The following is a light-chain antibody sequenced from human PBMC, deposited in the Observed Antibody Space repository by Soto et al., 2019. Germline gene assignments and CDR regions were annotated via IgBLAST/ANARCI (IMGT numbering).Light chain of an antibody. J-gene: IGKJ5*01. V-gene: IGKV1-9*01. Sequence: DIQLTKYPSALSGSGKERISSTCRASQTISSWVAWYQQKPGKAPKLLIYAASTLQSGVPSRFSGSGSGTEFTLTLRCLQPEDIATHSCRLFNSYPITFGQGTRLENK. CDR2: AAS. CDR1: QTISSW. CDR3: RLFNSYPIT.